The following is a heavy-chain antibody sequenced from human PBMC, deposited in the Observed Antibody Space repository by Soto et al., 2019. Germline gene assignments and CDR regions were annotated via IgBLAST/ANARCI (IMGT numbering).Heavy chain of an antibody. Sequence: GGSLRLSCAASGFTFSSYSMNWVRQAPGKGLEWVSSISSSSSYIYYADSVKGRFTTSRDNAKNSLYLQMNSLRAEDTAVFYCARDFGRSGWYTMDYWGQGTLVTVSS. CDR1: GFTFSSYS. CDR2: ISSSSSYI. V-gene: IGHV3-21*01. D-gene: IGHD6-19*01. J-gene: IGHJ4*02. CDR3: ARDFGRSGWYTMDY.